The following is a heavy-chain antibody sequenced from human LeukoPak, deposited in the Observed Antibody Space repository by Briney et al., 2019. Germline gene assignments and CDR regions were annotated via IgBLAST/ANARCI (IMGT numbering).Heavy chain of an antibody. J-gene: IGHJ6*03. CDR2: IKQDGSEK. CDR1: GFTFSSYW. CDR3: ARGSGTIMHYYYYYMDV. Sequence: GGSLRLSCAASGFTFSSYWMSWVRQAPGKGLEWVANIKQDGSEKYYVDSVKGRFTISRDNAKNSLYLQMNSLRAEDTAVYYCARGSGTIMHYYYYYMDVWGKGTTVTISS. D-gene: IGHD3-10*01. V-gene: IGHV3-7*01.